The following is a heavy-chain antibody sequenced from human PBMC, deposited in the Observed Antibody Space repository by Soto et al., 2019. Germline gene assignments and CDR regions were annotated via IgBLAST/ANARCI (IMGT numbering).Heavy chain of an antibody. CDR1: GGTFSSYA. D-gene: IGHD5-12*01. J-gene: IGHJ6*02. V-gene: IGHV1-69*12. CDR3: ASSVAKYYYYGMDV. CDR2: IIPIFGTA. Sequence: QVQLVQSGAEVKKPGSSVKVSCEASGGTFSSYAISWVRQAPGQGLEWMGGIIPIFGTANYAQKFQGRVTITADESTSAAYMGLSSLRSEDTAVYYCASSVAKYYYYGMDVWGQGTTVTVSS.